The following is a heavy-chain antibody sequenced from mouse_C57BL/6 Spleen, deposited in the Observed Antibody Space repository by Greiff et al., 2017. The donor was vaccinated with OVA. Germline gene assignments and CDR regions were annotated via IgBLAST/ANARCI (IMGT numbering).Heavy chain of an antibody. CDR2: ISSGSSTI. D-gene: IGHD1-1*01. Sequence: EVQVVESGGGLVKPGGSLKLSCAASGFTFSDYGMHWVRQAPEKGLEWVAYISSGSSTIYYADTVKGRFTISRDNAKNTLFLRMTSLRSEDTAMYYCARDYGSSYDYAMDYWGQGTSVTVSS. CDR3: ARDYGSSYDYAMDY. V-gene: IGHV5-17*01. J-gene: IGHJ4*01. CDR1: GFTFSDYG.